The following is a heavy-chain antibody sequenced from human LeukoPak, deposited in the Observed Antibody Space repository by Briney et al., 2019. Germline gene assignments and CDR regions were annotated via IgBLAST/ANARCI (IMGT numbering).Heavy chain of an antibody. D-gene: IGHD3-10*01. CDR3: ARDAGVAPRGAYYYYYYMDV. J-gene: IGHJ6*03. Sequence: PGGSLRLSCAASGFTFSSYAMHWVRQAPGKGLEYVSAISSNGGSTYYANSVKGRFTISRDNSKNTLYLQMGSLRAEDMAVYYCARDAGVAPRGAYYYYYYMDVWGKGTTVTVSS. CDR2: ISSNGGST. V-gene: IGHV3-64*01. CDR1: GFTFSSYA.